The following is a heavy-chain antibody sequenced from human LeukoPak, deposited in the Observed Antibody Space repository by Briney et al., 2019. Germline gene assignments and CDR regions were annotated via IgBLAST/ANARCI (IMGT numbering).Heavy chain of an antibody. J-gene: IGHJ6*02. Sequence: SETLSLTCTVSGGSVSSGSYYWSWIRQPPGKGLEWIVCIYYSGSTNYNPSLKSRVTLSVDTSKNQFSLNLPSVTAADTAVYYCARGASGMDVWGQGTTVTVSS. V-gene: IGHV4-61*01. CDR1: GGSVSSGSYY. CDR3: ARGASGMDV. CDR2: IYYSGST.